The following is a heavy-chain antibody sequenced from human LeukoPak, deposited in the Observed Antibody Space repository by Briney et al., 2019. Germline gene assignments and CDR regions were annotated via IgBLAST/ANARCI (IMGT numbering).Heavy chain of an antibody. D-gene: IGHD5-18*01. V-gene: IGHV3-48*01. CDR1: GFTFSSYS. J-gene: IGHJ4*02. CDR2: ISSSSSTI. CDR3: ARDLSGYSYGKLFDY. Sequence: PGGSLRLSCAAYGFTFSSYSMNWVRQAPGKGLEWVSYISSSSSTIYYADSVKGRFTISRDNARNSLYLQMNSLRAEDTAVYYCARDLSGYSYGKLFDYWGQGTLVTVSS.